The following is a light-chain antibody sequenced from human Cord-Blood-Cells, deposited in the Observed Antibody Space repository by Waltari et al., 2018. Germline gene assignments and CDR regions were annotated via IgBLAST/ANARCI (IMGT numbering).Light chain of an antibody. J-gene: IGLJ2*01. CDR3: SSYTSSSTLVV. CDR1: SSDGGGYNY. V-gene: IGLV2-14*01. CDR2: EVS. Sequence: QSALTQPASVSGSPGQSITISCTGTSSDGGGYNYVSWYHQHQGKAPKPMIYEVSNRPSGVSMCFSGSKTGNRASLTISGLQADDEADYYCSSYTSSSTLVVFGGGTKLTVL.